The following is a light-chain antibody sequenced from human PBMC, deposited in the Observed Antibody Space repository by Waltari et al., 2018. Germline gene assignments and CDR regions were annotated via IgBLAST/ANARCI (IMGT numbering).Light chain of an antibody. J-gene: IGKJ1*01. CDR2: DAS. V-gene: IGKV3-20*01. CDR3: QKYVRLPVT. Sequence: EIVLTQSPGTLSLSPGATATLSCRASQSVGKSLAWYQQKSGQAPRLLIYDASTRATGSPDRFSASGFGTDFSLTISRLEPEDFAVYYCQKYVRLPVTFGQGTKVEIK. CDR1: QSVGKS.